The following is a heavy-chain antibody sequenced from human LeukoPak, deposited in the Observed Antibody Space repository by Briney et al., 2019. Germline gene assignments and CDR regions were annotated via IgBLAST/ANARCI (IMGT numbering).Heavy chain of an antibody. CDR3: ARGQVRVGYDY. J-gene: IGHJ4*02. Sequence: GASVKVSCKASGYTFNDYYMHWVRQAPGQGLEWMGWINPNNGGTNYAQKFQGRVTMTRDTSISTAYMELSSLRSDDTAVYYCARGQVRVGYDYWGQGTLVTVSS. V-gene: IGHV1-2*02. CDR1: GYTFNDYY. D-gene: IGHD1-26*01. CDR2: INPNNGGT.